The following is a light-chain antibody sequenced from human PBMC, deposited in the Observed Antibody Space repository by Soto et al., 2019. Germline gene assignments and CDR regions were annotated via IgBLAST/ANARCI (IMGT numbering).Light chain of an antibody. Sequence: QSALTQPRSVSGSPGQSVTISCTGTSSDVGDYNYVSWYQQHPGKAPKVMIYDVNKRPSGVPDRFSGSKSGNTASLTISGLRAEDEADYYCCSYAGSYTFVFGGGTKLTVL. CDR3: CSYAGSYTFV. CDR1: SSDVGDYNY. J-gene: IGLJ2*01. CDR2: DVN. V-gene: IGLV2-11*01.